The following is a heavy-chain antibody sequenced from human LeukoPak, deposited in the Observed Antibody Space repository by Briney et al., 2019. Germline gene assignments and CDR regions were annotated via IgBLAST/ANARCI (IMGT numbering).Heavy chain of an antibody. Sequence: KPSETLSLTCTVSGGSISSYYWTWIRQPPGKGLEWIGYISYSGSTNYNPSLKNRVTISVDTSKNQFSLKLSSVTAADTAVYYCARGWEFYDSNGYVFDIWGQGKMVSVAS. CDR3: ARGWEFYDSNGYVFDI. J-gene: IGHJ3*02. D-gene: IGHD3-22*01. CDR1: GGSISSYY. CDR2: ISYSGST. V-gene: IGHV4-59*01.